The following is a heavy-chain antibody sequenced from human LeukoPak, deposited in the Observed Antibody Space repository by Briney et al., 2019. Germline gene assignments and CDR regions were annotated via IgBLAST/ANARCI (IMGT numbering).Heavy chain of an antibody. J-gene: IGHJ3*02. CDR3: ARDSPVGMIVDAFDI. V-gene: IGHV3-30*02. Sequence: GGSLRLSCAASGFTFSSYGMHWVRQAPGKGLEWVAFIRYDGSNKYYADSVKGRFTISRDNSKNTLYLQMNSLRAEDTAVYYCARDSPVGMIVDAFDIWGQGTMVTVSS. CDR1: GFTFSSYG. CDR2: IRYDGSNK. D-gene: IGHD3-22*01.